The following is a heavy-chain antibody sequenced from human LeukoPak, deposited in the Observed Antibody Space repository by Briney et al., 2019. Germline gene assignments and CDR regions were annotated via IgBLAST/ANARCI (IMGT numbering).Heavy chain of an antibody. D-gene: IGHD1-1*01. Sequence: GGSLRLSCAASGFTFSSYAMSWVRQAPGKGLEWVSAISGSGGSTYYADSVKGRFTISRDNSKNTLYLQMNSLRVEDTAIYYCAKEGYSNWTNWFDPWGQGTLVTVSS. CDR1: GFTFSSYA. CDR2: ISGSGGST. V-gene: IGHV3-23*01. J-gene: IGHJ5*02. CDR3: AKEGYSNWTNWFDP.